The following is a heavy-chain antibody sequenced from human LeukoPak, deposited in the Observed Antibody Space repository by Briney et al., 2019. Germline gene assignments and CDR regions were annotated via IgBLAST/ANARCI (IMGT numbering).Heavy chain of an antibody. Sequence: SETLSLTCAVYGGSFSGYYWNWIRQPPGKGLEWIGEINHSGSTNYNPSLKSRVTISVDTSKNQFSLKLSSVTAADTAVYYCARGRSGGSDASFDYWGQGTLVTVSS. CDR2: INHSGST. J-gene: IGHJ4*02. CDR3: ARGRSGGSDASFDY. CDR1: GGSFSGYY. D-gene: IGHD1-26*01. V-gene: IGHV4-34*01.